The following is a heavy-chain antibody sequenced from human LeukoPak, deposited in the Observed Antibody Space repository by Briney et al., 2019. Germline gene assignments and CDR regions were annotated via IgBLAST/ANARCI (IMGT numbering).Heavy chain of an antibody. Sequence: GGSLRLSCAASGFTFDDYGMSWVRQAPGKGLEWVSGINWNGGSTGYADSVKGRFIISRDNAKNSLYLQMNSLRAEDTALYHCARAGYYYGMDVWGQGTTVTVSS. CDR2: INWNGGST. V-gene: IGHV3-20*01. J-gene: IGHJ6*02. CDR3: ARAGYYYGMDV. CDR1: GFTFDDYG.